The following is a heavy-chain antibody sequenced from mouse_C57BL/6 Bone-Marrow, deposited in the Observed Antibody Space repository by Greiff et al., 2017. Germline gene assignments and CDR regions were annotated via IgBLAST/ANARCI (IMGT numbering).Heavy chain of an antibody. CDR2: ISDGGSYT. J-gene: IGHJ1*03. CDR1: GFTFSSYA. CDR3: ARDRLTMLTTPYWYFDV. D-gene: IGHD2-1*01. Sequence: EVQLVESGGGLVKPGGSLKLSCAASGFTFSSYAMSWVRQTPEKRLEWVATISDGGSYTYYPDTVKGRFTISRDNAKNNLYLQMSHLKSEDTAMYYCARDRLTMLTTPYWYFDVWGTGTTVTVSS. V-gene: IGHV5-4*01.